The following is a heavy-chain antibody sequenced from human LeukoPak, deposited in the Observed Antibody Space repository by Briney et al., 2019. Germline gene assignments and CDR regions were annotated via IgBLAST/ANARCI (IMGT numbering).Heavy chain of an antibody. V-gene: IGHV4-61*02. CDR3: ARETVVGAFLGYFYYMDV. Sequence: PSETLSLTCTVSGGSISSASYYWSWIRQPAGKGLEWIGRIHTSGSTNYNPSLKSRVTISVDTSKNQFSLKLSFVTAADTAVYYCARETVVGAFLGYFYYMDVWGKGTTVTISS. D-gene: IGHD1-26*01. CDR2: IHTSGST. J-gene: IGHJ6*03. CDR1: GGSISSASYY.